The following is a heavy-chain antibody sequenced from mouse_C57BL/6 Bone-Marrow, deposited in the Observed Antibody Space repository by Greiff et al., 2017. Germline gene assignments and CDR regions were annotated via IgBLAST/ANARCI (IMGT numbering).Heavy chain of an antibody. CDR3: ASGYYPFAY. CDR1: GYTFTDYY. CDR2: INPNNGGT. Sequence: EVQLQQSGPELVKPGASVKISCKASGYTFTDYYMNWVKQSHGKSLEWIGDINPNNGGTSYNQKFKGKATLTVDKSSSTAYMELRSLTSEDSAVYYCASGYYPFAYWGQGTLVTVSA. V-gene: IGHV1-26*01. J-gene: IGHJ3*01. D-gene: IGHD2-3*01.